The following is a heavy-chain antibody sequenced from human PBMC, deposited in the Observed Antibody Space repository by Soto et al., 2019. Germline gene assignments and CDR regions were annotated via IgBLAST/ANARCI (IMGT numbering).Heavy chain of an antibody. Sequence: PSETLSLTCTVPDGSISSYYWSWIRQPPGKGLEWIGYIYYSGSTNSNPSLKSRVTISVDTSKNQFSLKLSSVTAADTAVYFCARVFQSPDTALVTDYWGQGTLVTVSS. CDR3: ARVFQSPDTALVTDY. CDR1: DGSISSYY. V-gene: IGHV4-59*01. J-gene: IGHJ4*02. D-gene: IGHD5-18*01. CDR2: IYYSGST.